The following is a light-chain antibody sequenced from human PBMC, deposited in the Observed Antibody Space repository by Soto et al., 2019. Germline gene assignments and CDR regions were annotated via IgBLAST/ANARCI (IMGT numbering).Light chain of an antibody. Sequence: EIVLTQSPATLSLSHGDRATLSCRASHSVGSLLAWYQQKPGQAPRLLMYFASNRATGIPDRFGGSGSGTDFTLTIDSLEPEDFALFYCQQRSSWPWTFGQGTKVDIK. CDR1: HSVGSL. J-gene: IGKJ1*01. CDR2: FAS. CDR3: QQRSSWPWT. V-gene: IGKV3-11*01.